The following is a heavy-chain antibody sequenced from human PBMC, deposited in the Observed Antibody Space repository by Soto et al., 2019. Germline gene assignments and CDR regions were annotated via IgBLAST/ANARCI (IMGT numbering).Heavy chain of an antibody. J-gene: IGHJ4*02. Sequence: PSETLSLTCTVSGGSISSGGYYWSWIRQHPGKGLEWIGYIYYSGSTYYNPSLKSRVTISVDTSKNQFSLKLSSVTAADTAVYFCARNTTRATTFGFDYWGQGTLVTVAS. CDR3: ARNTTRATTFGFDY. D-gene: IGHD3-16*01. V-gene: IGHV4-31*03. CDR2: IYYSGST. CDR1: GGSISSGGYY.